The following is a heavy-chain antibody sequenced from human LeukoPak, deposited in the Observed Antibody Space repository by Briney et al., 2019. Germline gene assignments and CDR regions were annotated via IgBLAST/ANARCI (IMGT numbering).Heavy chain of an antibody. CDR1: GFTFSSYG. CDR2: IWYDGSNK. CDR3: TTEGHGSGSYYNY. D-gene: IGHD3-10*01. Sequence: PGGSLRLSCAASGFTFSSYGMHWVRQAPGKGLEWVAVIWYDGSNKYYADSVKGRFTISRDNSKNTLYLQMNSLKTEDTAVYYCTTEGHGSGSYYNYWGQGTLVTVSS. J-gene: IGHJ4*02. V-gene: IGHV3-33*01.